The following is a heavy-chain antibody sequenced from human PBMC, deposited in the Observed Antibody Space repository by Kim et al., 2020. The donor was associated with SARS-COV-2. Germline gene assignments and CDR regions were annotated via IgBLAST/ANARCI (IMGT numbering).Heavy chain of an antibody. CDR2: ISYDGSNK. V-gene: IGHV3-30*04. J-gene: IGHJ3*02. D-gene: IGHD3-10*01. CDR3: ARNSGSNAFDI. Sequence: GGSLRLSCAASGFTFSSYAMHWVRQAPGKGLEWVAVISYDGSNKYHADSVKGRFTISRDNSKNTLYLQMNSLRAEDTAVYYCARNSGSNAFDIWGQGTMV. CDR1: GFTFSSYA.